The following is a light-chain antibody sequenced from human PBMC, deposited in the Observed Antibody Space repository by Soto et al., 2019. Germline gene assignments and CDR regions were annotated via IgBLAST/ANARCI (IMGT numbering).Light chain of an antibody. CDR1: QTVSNH. J-gene: IGKJ1*01. CDR3: EQSYIVPRT. Sequence: DIQMTQSTSSLSASVGDRVTISCRTSQTVSNHLNWYQQKPGRAPQLLIYTAATLQSGVPSRFSGSVFGTDFTLTISSLQPEDFATYYCEQSYIVPRTFGQGNKV. CDR2: TAA. V-gene: IGKV1-39*01.